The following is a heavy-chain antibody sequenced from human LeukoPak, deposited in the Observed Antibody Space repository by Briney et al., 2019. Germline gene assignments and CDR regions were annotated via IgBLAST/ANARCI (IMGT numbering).Heavy chain of an antibody. D-gene: IGHD3-3*01. CDR1: GFTFSSYA. CDR2: ISGSGGST. CDR3: ARDVRYDFWSGYLWPLGY. V-gene: IGHV3-23*01. J-gene: IGHJ4*02. Sequence: GGSLRLSCAASGFTFSSYAMSWVRQALGKGLEWVSAISGSGGSTYYADSVKGRFTISRDNSKNTLYLQMNSLRAEDTAVYYCARDVRYDFWSGYLWPLGYWGQGTLVTVSS.